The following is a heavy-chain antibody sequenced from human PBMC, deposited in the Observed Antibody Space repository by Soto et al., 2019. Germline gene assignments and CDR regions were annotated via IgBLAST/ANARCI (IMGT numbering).Heavy chain of an antibody. J-gene: IGHJ4*02. V-gene: IGHV3-23*01. D-gene: IGHD3-3*01. CDR1: GFTVNSCA. CDR3: TKSSPRLSMFGIVIMPFES. Sequence: EVQVLASGGGLVQPGGSLRLSCAASGFTVNSCAVNWVRQAPGKGLEWVASIGNFEFDTYYTDSVKGRFTVSRDNSRNTVFLRMNSLRAEDTAVYYCTKSSPRLSMFGIVIMPFESRGQGTLLTVSS. CDR2: IGNFEFDT.